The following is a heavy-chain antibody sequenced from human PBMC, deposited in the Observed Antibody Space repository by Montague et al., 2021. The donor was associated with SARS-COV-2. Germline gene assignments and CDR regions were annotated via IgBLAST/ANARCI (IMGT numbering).Heavy chain of an antibody. CDR1: GFTFSSYA. J-gene: IGHJ4*02. CDR2: FTGGSGGST. CDR3: AKDRWGVPGPLDPFDY. V-gene: IGHV3-23*01. D-gene: IGHD3-10*01. Sequence: FLRLSCAASGFTFSSYAMSWVRQAPGKGLEWVSTFTGGSGGSTYYANSVKGRFTISRDSSKNTLYLQMNNLRAEDTAVYYCAKDRWGVPGPLDPFDYWGQGTLVTGSS.